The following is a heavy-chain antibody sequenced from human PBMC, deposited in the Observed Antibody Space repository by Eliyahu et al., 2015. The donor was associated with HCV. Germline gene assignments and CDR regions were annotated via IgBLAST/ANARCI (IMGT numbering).Heavy chain of an antibody. Sequence: QLVQSGAEVXKXGASXTVSCXASXYTFTTNYIXWXRQAPGQGLEWMGIINPGSGRTTYAQNFQGRVTLTRDTSTSTVYMEVTGLGSEDTAVYYCARLTYGDYRSFDPWGQGTLVTVSS. J-gene: IGHJ5*02. CDR2: INPGSGRT. V-gene: IGHV1-46*01. CDR3: ARLTYGDYRSFDP. D-gene: IGHD4-17*01. CDR1: XYTFTTNY.